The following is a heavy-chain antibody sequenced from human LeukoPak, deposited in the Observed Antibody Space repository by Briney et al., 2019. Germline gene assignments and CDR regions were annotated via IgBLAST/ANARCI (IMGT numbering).Heavy chain of an antibody. CDR2: ITHNGGTQ. V-gene: IGHV3-30-3*01. CDR3: ARDAQSGAFSDFDY. J-gene: IGHJ4*02. CDR1: GFTFGNYA. Sequence: GTSLRLSCEASGFTFGNYAIHWVRQVPGEGVEWVAIITHNGGTQYYADSVKGRFTISRDNSQSTVFLQMNSLRPEDTAVYYCARDAQSGAFSDFDYWGQGTLVTVSS. D-gene: IGHD1-26*01.